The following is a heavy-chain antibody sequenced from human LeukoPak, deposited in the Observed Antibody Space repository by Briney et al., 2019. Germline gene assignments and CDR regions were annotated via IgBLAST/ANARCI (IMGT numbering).Heavy chain of an antibody. V-gene: IGHV3-23*01. CDR3: AIMHGYYDGSGYWVQ. Sequence: GGSLRLSCAASGFTFGSYGMSWVRQAPGKGLEWVSFITPNADRASYADSVKGRFTISRDNPRNTLYMQMNSLRDEDTAVCYCAIMHGYYDGSGYWVQWGQGTLVTVSS. CDR1: GFTFGSYG. D-gene: IGHD3-22*01. J-gene: IGHJ1*01. CDR2: ITPNADRA.